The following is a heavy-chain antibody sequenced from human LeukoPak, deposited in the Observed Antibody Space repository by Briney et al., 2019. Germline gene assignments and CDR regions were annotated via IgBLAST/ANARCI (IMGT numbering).Heavy chain of an antibody. V-gene: IGHV1-2*02. CDR3: GGGASPYCSAGDCYLAWIDP. CDR2: INPDSGDT. CDR1: GYTLANYY. J-gene: IGHJ5*02. D-gene: IGHD2-21*01. Sequence: ASVTVSCKASGYTLANYYIQWVRQAPGQGFEWMGWINPDSGDTDYARKFLGRVSFSSDTSINTAYLELSRLTSDDTAVYYCGGGASPYCSAGDCYLAWIDPWGQGTLVTVSS.